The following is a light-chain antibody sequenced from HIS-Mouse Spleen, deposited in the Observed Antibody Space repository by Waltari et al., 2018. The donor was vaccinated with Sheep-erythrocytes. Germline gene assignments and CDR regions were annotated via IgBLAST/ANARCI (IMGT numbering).Light chain of an antibody. J-gene: IGLJ1*01. CDR3: CSYAGSYNHV. V-gene: IGLV2-11*01. Sequence: QSALTQPRSVSGSPGQSVTISCTGTSRDVGGYNYVSCYQQHPGKAPKRMIYDVSKRPSGVPDRFSGSKSGNTASLTISGLQAEDEADYYCCSYAGSYNHVFATGTKVTVL. CDR1: SRDVGGYNY. CDR2: DVS.